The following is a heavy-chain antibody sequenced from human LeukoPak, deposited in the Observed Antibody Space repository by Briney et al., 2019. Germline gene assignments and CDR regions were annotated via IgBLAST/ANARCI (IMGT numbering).Heavy chain of an antibody. CDR2: INNNNGNA. CDR3: AKDDTMVGDH. V-gene: IGHV1-18*01. CDR1: GYRFSTSG. J-gene: IGHJ4*02. D-gene: IGHD4-23*01. Sequence: ASAKVSCKASGYRFSTSGISWMRQAPGQGPEWMGWINNNNGNANYAQNLQGRVIMTTDTSTNTAYMELRSLRSDDTAVYYCAKDDTMVGDHWGQGTLVTVSS.